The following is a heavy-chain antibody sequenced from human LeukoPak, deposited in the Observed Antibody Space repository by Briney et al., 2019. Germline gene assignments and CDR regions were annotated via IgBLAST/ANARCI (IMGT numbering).Heavy chain of an antibody. V-gene: IGHV4-34*01. D-gene: IGHD3-10*01. CDR2: INHSGST. Sequence: PSETLSLTCAVYGGSFSGYYWSWIRQPPGKGLEWIGEINHSGSTNYNPSLKSRVTISVDTSKNQFSLKLSSVTAADTAVYYCAFTYYGSGSYSTPLFDYWGQGTLVTVSS. J-gene: IGHJ4*02. CDR3: AFTYYGSGSYSTPLFDY. CDR1: GGSFSGYY.